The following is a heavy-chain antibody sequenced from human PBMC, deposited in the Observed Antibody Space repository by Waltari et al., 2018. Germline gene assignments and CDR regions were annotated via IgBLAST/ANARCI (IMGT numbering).Heavy chain of an antibody. Sequence: EVQLVESGGNLIQTGGSLRLSCAASGFTVRTNFISWVRQAPGKGLEWVSIIYSGGNKDYAGSVKGRLTISRDNYKNMVYLEMNSLRAEDTTVYYGAKQSPSYTRGWYPLESWGPGTLVTVSP. V-gene: IGHV3-53*01. D-gene: IGHD6-19*01. CDR3: AKQSPSYTRGWYPLES. CDR1: GFTVRTNF. J-gene: IGHJ4*02. CDR2: IYSGGNK.